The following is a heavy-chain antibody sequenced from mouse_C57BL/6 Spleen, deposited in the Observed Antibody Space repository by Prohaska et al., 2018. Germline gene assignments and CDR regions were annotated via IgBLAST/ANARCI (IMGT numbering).Heavy chain of an antibody. CDR3: ARDQDYDGAMDY. Sequence: DVQLQESGPGMVKPSQSLSLTCTVTGYSITSGYDWHWIRHFPGNKLEWMGYISYSGSTNYNPSLKSRISITHDTSKNHFFLKLNSVTTEDTATYYCARDQDYDGAMDYWGQGTSVTVSS. J-gene: IGHJ4*01. CDR1: GYSITSGYD. D-gene: IGHD2-3*01. CDR2: ISYSGST. V-gene: IGHV3-1*01.